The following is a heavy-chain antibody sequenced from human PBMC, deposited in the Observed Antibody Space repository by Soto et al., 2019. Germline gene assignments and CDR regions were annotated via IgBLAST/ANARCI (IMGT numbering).Heavy chain of an antibody. J-gene: IGHJ2*01. Sequence: QVQLQESGPGLVGPSQTLSLTCTVSGGSIRSSTYYWTWIRPHPGKGLEWVGFIYFSGSSFYNPSLETRVTISLDPSRNQFSLKLTSVTAADSAVYYCAIEIMNQSGDSHHLYFDLWGRGTQISVSS. CDR1: GGSIRSSTYY. CDR3: AIEIMNQSGDSHHLYFDL. CDR2: IYFSGSS. V-gene: IGHV4-31*03. D-gene: IGHD3-16*01.